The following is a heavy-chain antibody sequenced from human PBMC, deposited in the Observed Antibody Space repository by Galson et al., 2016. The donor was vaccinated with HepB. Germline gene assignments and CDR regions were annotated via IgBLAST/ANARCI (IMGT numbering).Heavy chain of an antibody. Sequence: SLRLSCAASGFIFSNYAMSWVRQVPGKGLEWVSAISGSGGSTHYADSVKGRFTISRDNSKNTLYLQMNSLRAVDTAVYYCAKAVTRNTIFGVVTGKEGAHYGVDVWGQGTTVTVSS. CDR2: ISGSGGST. D-gene: IGHD3-3*01. CDR1: GFIFSNYA. V-gene: IGHV3-23*01. J-gene: IGHJ6*02. CDR3: AKAVTRNTIFGVVTGKEGAHYGVDV.